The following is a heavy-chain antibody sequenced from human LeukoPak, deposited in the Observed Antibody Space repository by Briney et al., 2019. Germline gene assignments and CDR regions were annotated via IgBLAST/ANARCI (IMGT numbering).Heavy chain of an antibody. Sequence: GGSLRPSCAASGFTFSSHSMKWVRQAPGRGLGWVSYISISSRTTYYADSVKGRFTISRDNSKNTLYLQMNSLRAEDTAVYYCAKGNMVRGVKSGYFYMDVWGKGTTVTVSS. CDR3: AKGNMVRGVKSGYFYMDV. CDR2: ISISSRTT. J-gene: IGHJ6*03. D-gene: IGHD3-10*01. CDR1: GFTFSSHS. V-gene: IGHV3-48*01.